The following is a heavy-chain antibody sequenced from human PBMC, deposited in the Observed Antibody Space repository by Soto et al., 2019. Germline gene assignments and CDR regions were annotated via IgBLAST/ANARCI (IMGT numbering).Heavy chain of an antibody. Sequence: QVQLVQSGAEVKKPGASVKVSCKASGYTFTSYGISWVRQAPGQGLEWMGWISAYNGNTNYAQKLQGRVTMTTDTPTSTAYRELRSLRSDDTAVYYCAGVRYCISTSCYGGGYYYYGMDVWGQGTTVTVSS. CDR1: GYTFTSYG. CDR2: ISAYNGNT. D-gene: IGHD2-2*01. V-gene: IGHV1-18*01. J-gene: IGHJ6*02. CDR3: AGVRYCISTSCYGGGYYYYGMDV.